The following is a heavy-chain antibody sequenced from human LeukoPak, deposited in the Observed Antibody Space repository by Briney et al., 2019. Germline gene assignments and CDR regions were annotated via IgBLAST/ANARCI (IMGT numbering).Heavy chain of an antibody. CDR1: GNYW. Sequence: GGSLRLSCAASGNYWMHWVRQAPGKGLVWVSHINSDGSWTSYADSVKGRFTISRDNAKNSLFLQMNSLRAEDTAVYYCAKDGENYYDSSGYYAIDHWGQGTLVTVSS. J-gene: IGHJ4*02. CDR3: AKDGENYYDSSGYYAIDH. V-gene: IGHV3-74*01. D-gene: IGHD3-22*01. CDR2: INSDGSWT.